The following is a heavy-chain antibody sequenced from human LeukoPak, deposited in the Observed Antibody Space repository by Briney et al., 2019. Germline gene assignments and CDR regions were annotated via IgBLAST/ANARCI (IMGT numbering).Heavy chain of an antibody. Sequence: PSETLSLTCTVSGGSISSYYWSWIRQPAGKGLEWIGRIYTSGSTNYNPSLKSRVTISVDTSKNQFSLKLSSVTAADTAVYYCASDYYDSSGYFSLGYWGQGTLVTVSS. D-gene: IGHD3-22*01. CDR1: GGSISSYY. CDR3: ASDYYDSSGYFSLGY. CDR2: IYTSGST. J-gene: IGHJ4*02. V-gene: IGHV4-4*07.